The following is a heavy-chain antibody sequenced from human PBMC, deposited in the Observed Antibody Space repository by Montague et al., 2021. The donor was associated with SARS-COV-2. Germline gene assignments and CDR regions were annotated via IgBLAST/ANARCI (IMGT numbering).Heavy chain of an antibody. D-gene: IGHD3-22*01. V-gene: IGHV4-59*01. CDR3: ARGIPRPMRWLLVVDDAFDI. CDR2: IYYTGST. J-gene: IGHJ3*02. Sequence: SETLSLTCTVSGGSISSYYWSWIRQPPGKGLEWIGYIYYTGSTNYNPSLKSRVTLSVDTSKNQFSLKLSSVTAADTAVYYCARGIPRPMRWLLVVDDAFDIWGQGTMVTVSS. CDR1: GGSISSYY.